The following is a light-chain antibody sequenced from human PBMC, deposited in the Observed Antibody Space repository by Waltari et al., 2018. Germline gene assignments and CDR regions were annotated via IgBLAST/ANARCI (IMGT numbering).Light chain of an antibody. V-gene: IGKV1-12*01. CDR3: QQANSFVPLT. CDR1: QDINNF. Sequence: DIQMTQSPSSVFASVGDRVTITCRASQDINNFLAWYQQKPGKDPYLLIYGSSVLQSGVPARFSGSGSRTNFTLTINSLQPEDFATYFCQQANSFVPLTFGGGTK. J-gene: IGKJ4*01. CDR2: GSS.